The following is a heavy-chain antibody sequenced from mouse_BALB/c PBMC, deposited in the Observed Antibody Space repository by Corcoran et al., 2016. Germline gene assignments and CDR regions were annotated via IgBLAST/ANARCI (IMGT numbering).Heavy chain of an antibody. V-gene: IGHV1-9*01. CDR3: VRNWDWYFGV. J-gene: IGHJ1*01. CDR2: ILPGSGSA. Sequence: QVQLQQSGAELMKPGASLKISRKATGYTFSSNWIEWVKQRPGHGLEWIGEILPGSGSANYNEKFWGKATITADTSSNTAYMQLSSLTSEDSAVYYCVRNWDWYFGVWGAGTTVTVSS. CDR1: GYTFSSNW.